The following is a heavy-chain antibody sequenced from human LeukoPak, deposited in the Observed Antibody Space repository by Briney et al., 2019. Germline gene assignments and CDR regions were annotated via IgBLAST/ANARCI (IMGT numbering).Heavy chain of an antibody. CDR3: AGMRITTPTVRTLDY. J-gene: IGHJ4*02. CDR1: GGSMSTYY. D-gene: IGHD1-14*01. V-gene: IGHV4-59*01. CDR2: IYYTVST. Sequence: SETLSLTCTVSGGSMSTYYSTWIRQPPGKGLEWIWFIYYTVSTNYNPSLKRRDTISVDTSKNQFSLKLSSVTAADTAVYYCAGMRITTPTVRTLDYWGQGTLVTVSS.